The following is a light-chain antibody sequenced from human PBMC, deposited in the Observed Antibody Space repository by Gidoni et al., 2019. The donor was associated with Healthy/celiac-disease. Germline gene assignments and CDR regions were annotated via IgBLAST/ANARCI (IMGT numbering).Light chain of an antibody. CDR1: QSVSSY. Sequence: EIVLTQSPATLSLSPGERATLSCRASQSVSSYLAWYQQKPGQAPRLLLYDASNRATGIPARFSGSGSGTDFTLTISSLEPEDFAVYYCQQRSNWPVTFXGXTKVEIK. V-gene: IGKV3-11*01. CDR2: DAS. CDR3: QQRSNWPVT. J-gene: IGKJ4*01.